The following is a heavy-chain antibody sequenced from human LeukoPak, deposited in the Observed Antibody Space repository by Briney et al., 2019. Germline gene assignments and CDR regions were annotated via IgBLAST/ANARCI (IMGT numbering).Heavy chain of an antibody. V-gene: IGHV4-39*01. CDR2: IYYSGST. CDR3: ARLSSSSFRGDY. D-gene: IGHD6-6*01. CDR1: GGSISSYY. Sequence: SETLSLTCTVSGGSISSYYWGWIRQPPGKGLEWIGSIYYSGSTYYNPSLKSRVTISVDTSKNQFSLKLSSVTAADTAVYYCARLSSSSFRGDYWGQGTLVTVSS. J-gene: IGHJ4*02.